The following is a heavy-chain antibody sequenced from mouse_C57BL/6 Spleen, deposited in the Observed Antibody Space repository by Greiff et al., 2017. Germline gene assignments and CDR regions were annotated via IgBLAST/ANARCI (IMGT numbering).Heavy chain of an antibody. J-gene: IGHJ2*01. CDR2: NYPGDGDT. V-gene: IGHV1-82*01. CDR1: GYAFSSSW. D-gene: IGHD1-1*01. CDR3: ARMTTVVATGVDY. Sequence: VKLVESGPELVKPGASVKISCKASGYAFSSSWMNWVKQRPGKGLGWIGRNYPGDGDTNYSGKFKGTATLTADKSSSPAYMQHSSLTSEDSAVYVCARMTTVVATGVDYWGQGTTLTVSS.